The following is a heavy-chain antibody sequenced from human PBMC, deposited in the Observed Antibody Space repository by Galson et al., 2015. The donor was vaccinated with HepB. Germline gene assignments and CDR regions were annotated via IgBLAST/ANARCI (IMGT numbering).Heavy chain of an antibody. V-gene: IGHV1-2*02. CDR1: GSTFTGYY. CDR3: ARDWSYWYAFDI. CDR2: INPNSGGT. Sequence: SVKVSCKASGSTFTGYYMHWVRQAPGQGLEWMGWINPNSGGTNYAQKFQGRVTMTRDTSISTAYMELSRLRSDDTAVYYCARDWSYWYAFDIWGQGTMVTVSS. J-gene: IGHJ3*02. D-gene: IGHD3-10*01.